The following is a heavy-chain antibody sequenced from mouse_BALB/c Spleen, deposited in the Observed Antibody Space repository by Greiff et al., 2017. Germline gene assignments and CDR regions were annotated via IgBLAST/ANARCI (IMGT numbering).Heavy chain of an antibody. CDR1: GYTFTSYW. V-gene: IGHV1-69*02. D-gene: IGHD1-1*02. CDR2: IYPSDSYT. CDR3: TRWNSGSYYYYAMDY. J-gene: IGHJ4*01. Sequence: QVQLQQPGAELVRPGASVKLSCKASGYTFTSYWINWVKQRPGQGLEWIGNIYPSDSYTNYNQKFKDKATLTVDKSSSTAYMQLSSPTSEDSAVYYCTRWNSGSYYYYAMDYWGQGTSVTVSS.